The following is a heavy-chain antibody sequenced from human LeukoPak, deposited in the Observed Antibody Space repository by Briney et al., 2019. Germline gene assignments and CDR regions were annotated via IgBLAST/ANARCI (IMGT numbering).Heavy chain of an antibody. CDR3: ARASGSFDY. Sequence: PGRSLRLSCAASGFTFSSYGLHWVCQAPGKGLEWVAVIWSDGSNKYYAGSVKGRFTISRDNSKNTLYLQMNSLRAEDSAVYYCARASGSFDYWGQGTLVTVSS. J-gene: IGHJ4*02. CDR1: GFTFSSYG. CDR2: IWSDGSNK. V-gene: IGHV3-33*01. D-gene: IGHD1-26*01.